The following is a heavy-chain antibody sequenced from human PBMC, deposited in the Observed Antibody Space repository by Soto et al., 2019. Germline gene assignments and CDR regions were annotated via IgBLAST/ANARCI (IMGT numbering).Heavy chain of an antibody. J-gene: IGHJ5*02. CDR1: GGSFTDYK. D-gene: IGHD4-17*01. V-gene: IGHV4-34*01. Sequence: QVQLRQWGAGLLKPSETLSLTCVVSGGSFTDYKWTWIRQSPEKGLEWIGEIRHNGDTDSKPSLRSRLTMSLYTSKTQFSLHLSSVTSADTAVYFCAGGPDYGDYDAWGQGTLVTVSS. CDR2: IRHNGDT. CDR3: AGGPDYGDYDA.